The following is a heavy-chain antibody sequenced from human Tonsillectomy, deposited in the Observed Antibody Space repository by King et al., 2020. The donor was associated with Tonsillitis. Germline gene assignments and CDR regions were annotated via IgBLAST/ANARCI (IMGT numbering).Heavy chain of an antibody. V-gene: IGHV4-30-4*07. Sequence: QLQESGPGLVKPSQTLSVTCAVSGNSITSGGYSWHWIRQSPGKGLEWIGYSFYSGTTYYNPPFESRVAISVDTSKTQFSLHLGSVTAADTAVYYCARAGPLDSTSWYWFDPWGQGTLVIVSS. J-gene: IGHJ5*02. CDR2: SFYSGTT. CDR3: ARAGPLDSTSWYWFDP. CDR1: GNSITSGGYS. D-gene: IGHD6-13*01.